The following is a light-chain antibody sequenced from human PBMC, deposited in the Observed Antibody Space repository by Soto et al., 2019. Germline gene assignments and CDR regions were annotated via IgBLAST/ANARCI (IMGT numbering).Light chain of an antibody. CDR3: SSYASSSTLYV. V-gene: IGLV2-14*03. CDR1: SSDVGGYNY. J-gene: IGLJ1*01. Sequence: QSALTQPASVSGSPGQSITISCTGTSSDVGGYNYVSWYQQYPGKAPKLMIYHVSNRPSGVSNRFSGSKSGNTASLTISGLQAEDEADYYCSSYASSSTLYVFGAGTKLTVL. CDR2: HVS.